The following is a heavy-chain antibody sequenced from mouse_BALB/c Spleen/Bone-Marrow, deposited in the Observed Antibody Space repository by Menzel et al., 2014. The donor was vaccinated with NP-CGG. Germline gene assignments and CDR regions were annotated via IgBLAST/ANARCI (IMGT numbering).Heavy chain of an antibody. J-gene: IGHJ4*01. CDR1: GYSFTGYY. CDR2: VNPNNGGT. Sequence: VQLQQSGPDLVKPGASLKISCKASGYSFTGYYMYWLKQSHGKSLEWIGRVNPNNGGTTYNQKFKDKAILTVDKSSTIACMELRSLTSEDSAVYYCARDAMDYWGQGTSVTVSS. V-gene: IGHV1-26*01. CDR3: ARDAMDY.